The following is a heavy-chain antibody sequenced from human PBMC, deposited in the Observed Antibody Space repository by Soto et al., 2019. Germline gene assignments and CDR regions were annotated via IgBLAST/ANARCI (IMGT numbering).Heavy chain of an antibody. CDR3: ARGGSLYYYYGIDV. Sequence: GGSLRLSCAASGFSITNNYMTCVRQAPGKGLEWVSLIDSGGDTYYADSVKGRFTLSRDISKNILYLQMNSLRAEDTAVYNCARGGSLYYYYGIDVWGQGTTVTVSS. V-gene: IGHV3-53*01. CDR1: GFSITNNY. J-gene: IGHJ6*02. D-gene: IGHD3-16*01. CDR2: IDSGGDT.